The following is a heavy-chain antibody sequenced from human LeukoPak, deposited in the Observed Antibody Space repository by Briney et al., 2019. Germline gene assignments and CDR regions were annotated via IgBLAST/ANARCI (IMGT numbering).Heavy chain of an antibody. CDR1: GFTVSNSY. Sequence: GGSLRLSCAASGFTVSNSYVSWVRQAPGKGLEWVSGIYSGGTTYYRDPVKGRFTISRDNSKNTLYLQMNSLRAEDTAVYYCARDFSGALWFGEPRGQGTLVTVSS. J-gene: IGHJ4*02. CDR3: ARDFSGALWFGEP. CDR2: IYSGGTT. V-gene: IGHV3-53*01. D-gene: IGHD3-10*01.